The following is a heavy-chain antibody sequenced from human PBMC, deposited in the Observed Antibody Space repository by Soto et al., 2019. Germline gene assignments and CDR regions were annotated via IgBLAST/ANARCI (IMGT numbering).Heavy chain of an antibody. D-gene: IGHD5-12*01. V-gene: IGHV1-18*01. CDR2: ISAYNGNK. CDR1: GYTFTSYG. CDR3: ARDLVDIVATGPYYFDY. J-gene: IGHJ4*02. Sequence: ASVKVSCKASGYTFTSYGISWVRQAPGQGLEWMGWISAYNGNKNYAQKLQGRVTMTTDTSTSTAYMELRSLRSDDTAVYYCARDLVDIVATGPYYFDYWGQGTLVTVSS.